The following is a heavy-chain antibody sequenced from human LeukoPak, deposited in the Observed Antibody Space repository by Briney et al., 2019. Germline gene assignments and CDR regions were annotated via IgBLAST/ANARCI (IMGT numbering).Heavy chain of an antibody. J-gene: IGHJ4*02. CDR3: AREGLPYAFDY. CDR2: IKQDGTKE. CDR1: GFTFSNYA. V-gene: IGHV3-7*01. Sequence: PGGSLRLSCTASGFTFSNYAMSWVRQAPGKGLEWVANIKQDGTKEYYVYAVKGRFTLSRDNAKNSLYLQMNSLRVEDTAVYYCAREGLPYAFDYWGQGTLVMVSS.